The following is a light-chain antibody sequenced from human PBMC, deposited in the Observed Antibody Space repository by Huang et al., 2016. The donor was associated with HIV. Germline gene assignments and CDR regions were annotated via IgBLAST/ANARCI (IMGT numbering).Light chain of an antibody. Sequence: EIVMTQSPGTLSVSPGEGATLSCRASQSVGRNLAWYQQKPGQAPRLLIYGASTRATGSPARFSGSGSGTEFTLTISSLQSEDFAVYYCQQYSDWPPLTFGGGTKVEIK. J-gene: IGKJ4*01. CDR2: GAS. V-gene: IGKV3-15*01. CDR1: QSVGRN. CDR3: QQYSDWPPLT.